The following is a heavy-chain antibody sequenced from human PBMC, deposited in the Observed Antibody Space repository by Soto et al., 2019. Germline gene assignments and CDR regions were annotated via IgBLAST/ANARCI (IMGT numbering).Heavy chain of an antibody. V-gene: IGHV4-31*01. CDR1: GDSLSRGAYY. J-gene: IGHJ4*02. D-gene: IGHD3-10*01. CDR3: ARGNSGKYFFDY. CDR2: IYYSGST. Sequence: SDTMSLTCTVSGDSLSRGAYYWTWIRQHPGKGLEWIGYIYYSGSTYYNPPLESQVSMSVDTSKNQFSLKLSSVSAADTAVYYGARGNSGKYFFDYWGPGTQVTVSS.